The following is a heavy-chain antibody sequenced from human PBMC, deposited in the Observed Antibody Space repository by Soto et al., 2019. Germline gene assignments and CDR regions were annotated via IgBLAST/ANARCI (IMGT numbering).Heavy chain of an antibody. V-gene: IGHV4-34*01. D-gene: IGHD6-13*01. CDR1: GGSVSGYY. J-gene: IGHJ6*02. Sequence: ETLSLTCAVSGGSVSGYYWSWIRQPPGKGLEWIGEIYPGGSTNYNLSLKSRVTISVDTSKNQFSLKLASVTAADTAVYYCAIPSSSWSFYYNGLDVWGQGTTVTVSS. CDR2: IYPGGST. CDR3: AIPSSSWSFYYNGLDV.